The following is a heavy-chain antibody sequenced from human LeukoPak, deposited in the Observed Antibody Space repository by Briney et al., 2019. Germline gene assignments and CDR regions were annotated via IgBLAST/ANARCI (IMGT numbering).Heavy chain of an antibody. J-gene: IGHJ4*02. CDR2: IIPIFGTA. CDR3: ASGGGERGPIDY. Sequence: SVKVSCKXSGGTFSSYAISWVRQAPGQGLEWMGGIIPIFGTANYAQKFQGRVTITTDESTSTAYMELSSLRSEDTAVYYCASGGGERGPIDYWGQGTLVTVSS. D-gene: IGHD2-21*01. CDR1: GGTFSSYA. V-gene: IGHV1-69*05.